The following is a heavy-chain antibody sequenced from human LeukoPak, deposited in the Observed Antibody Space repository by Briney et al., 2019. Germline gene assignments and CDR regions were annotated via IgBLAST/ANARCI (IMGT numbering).Heavy chain of an antibody. CDR1: GFTFSSYG. CDR3: AKDGYSPSFPNDYYCYYYMDV. V-gene: IGHV3-30*02. Sequence: GGSLRLSCAASGFTFSSYGMHWVRQAPGKGLEWVAFIRYDGSNKYYADSVKGRFTISRDNSKNTLYLQMNSLRAEDTAVYYCAKDGYSPSFPNDYYCYYYMDVWGKGTTVTVSS. J-gene: IGHJ6*03. CDR2: IRYDGSNK. D-gene: IGHD5-18*01.